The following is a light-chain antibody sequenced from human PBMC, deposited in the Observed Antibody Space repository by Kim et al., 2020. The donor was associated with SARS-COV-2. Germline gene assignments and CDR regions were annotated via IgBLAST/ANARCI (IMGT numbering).Light chain of an antibody. CDR1: RCNIGNNP. CDR2: DND. J-gene: IGLJ3*02. Sequence: QSVLTQPPSVSAAPGHTVTISCSGSRCNIGNNPVSWYQQFPGTAPRLITYDNDKRPSGIPDRFSSSTCGTSASLGITGLRTGDEADYYCATWDSSLSVGVFGGGTKVTVL. V-gene: IGLV1-51*01. CDR3: ATWDSSLSVGV.